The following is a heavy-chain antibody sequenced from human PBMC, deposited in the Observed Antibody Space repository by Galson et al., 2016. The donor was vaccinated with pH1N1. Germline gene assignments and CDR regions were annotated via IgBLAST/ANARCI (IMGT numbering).Heavy chain of an antibody. J-gene: IGHJ4*02. V-gene: IGHV3-30*18. D-gene: IGHD6-13*01. Sequence: SLRLSCAASGFTFSSYGFHWVRQAPGKGLEWVAVISYDGSNKYYADSVKGRFTISRDNSKNTLYLQMNSLRAEDTAVYYCAKVVRGSSWPSFDYWGQETLVTVSS. CDR2: ISYDGSNK. CDR1: GFTFSSYG. CDR3: AKVVRGSSWPSFDY.